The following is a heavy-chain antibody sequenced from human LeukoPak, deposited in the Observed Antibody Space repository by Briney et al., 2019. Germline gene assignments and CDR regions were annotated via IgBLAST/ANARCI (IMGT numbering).Heavy chain of an antibody. D-gene: IGHD5-12*01. CDR1: GFTVSSNY. CDR2: IYSGGST. CDR3: AAENSGYERRFYYYYGMDV. Sequence: PGGSLRLSCAASGFTVSSNYMSWVRQAPGKGLEWVSVIYSGGSTYYADSVKGRFTISRDNSKNTLYLQMNSLRAEDTAVYYCAAENSGYERRFYYYYGMDVWGQGTTVTVSS. J-gene: IGHJ6*02. V-gene: IGHV3-66*01.